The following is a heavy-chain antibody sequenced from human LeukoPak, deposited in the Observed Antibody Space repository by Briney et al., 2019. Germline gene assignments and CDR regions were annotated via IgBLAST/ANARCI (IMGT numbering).Heavy chain of an antibody. CDR3: ARGRYGWLPFDY. Sequence: SQTLSLTCTVSGGSISSGGYYWSWIRQHPGKGLEWIGYIYYSGSTYYNPSLKSRVTISVDTSKNQFTLKLSSVTAADTAVYYCARGRYGWLPFDYWGQGTLVTVSS. V-gene: IGHV4-31*03. CDR2: IYYSGST. J-gene: IGHJ4*02. D-gene: IGHD3-16*01. CDR1: GGSISSGGYY.